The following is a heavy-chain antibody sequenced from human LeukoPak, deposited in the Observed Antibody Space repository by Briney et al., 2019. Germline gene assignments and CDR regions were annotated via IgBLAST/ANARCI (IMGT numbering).Heavy chain of an antibody. V-gene: IGHV3-7*03. CDR3: AKSGSSVFWS. J-gene: IGHJ5*02. Sequence: PGGSLRLSCAASGFTFTNHWMSWVRQAPGKGLEWVANIKEDGSEKYYVDSVKGRFTVSRDNVKNSLFLQMNSLRVDDTAVYYRAKSGSSVFWSWGQGTLVTVSS. CDR2: IKEDGSEK. CDR1: GFTFTNHW. D-gene: IGHD3-3*02.